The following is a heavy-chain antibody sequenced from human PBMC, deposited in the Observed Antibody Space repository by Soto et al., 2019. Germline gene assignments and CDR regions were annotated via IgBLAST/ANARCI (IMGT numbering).Heavy chain of an antibody. CDR1: GFTFSSYW. D-gene: IGHD4-4*01. CDR2: IKQDGSEK. J-gene: IGHJ4*02. V-gene: IGHV3-7*03. Sequence: EVQLVESGGGLVQPGGSLRLSCAASGFTFSSYWMSWVRQAPGKGLEWVANIKQDGSEKYYVDSVKGRFTISRDNAKNSLYLQMNSLRAEDTAVYYCARALPYRTIYFDYWGQGTLVTVPS. CDR3: ARALPYRTIYFDY.